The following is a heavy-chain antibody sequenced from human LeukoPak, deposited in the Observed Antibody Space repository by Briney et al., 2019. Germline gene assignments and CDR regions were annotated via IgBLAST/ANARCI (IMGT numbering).Heavy chain of an antibody. CDR1: GFTFSSYA. D-gene: IGHD3-22*01. J-gene: IGHJ4*02. V-gene: IGHV3-23*01. CDR3: AKARYDSSGYYFDY. Sequence: GGSLRLSCAASGFTFSSYAMSWVRQAPGKGLEWVSGISGSGGNTYYADSVKGRFTIFRDNSKNTLYLQMNSLRAEDTAVYYCAKARYDSSGYYFDYWGQGTLVTVSS. CDR2: ISGSGGNT.